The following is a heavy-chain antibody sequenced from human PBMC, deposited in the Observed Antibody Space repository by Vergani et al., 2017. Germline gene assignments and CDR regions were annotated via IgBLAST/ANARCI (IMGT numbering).Heavy chain of an antibody. CDR3: ARAQVDYYDSSGYYFTWYYFDY. Sequence: QVQLVQSGAEVKKPGSSVKVSCKASGGTFSSYAISWVRQAPGQGLEWMGGIIPIFGTANYAQKFQGRVTITADESTSTAYMELSSLRSDDTAVYYCARAQVDYYDSSGYYFTWYYFDYWGQGTLVTVSS. V-gene: IGHV1-69*01. J-gene: IGHJ4*02. CDR2: IIPIFGTA. D-gene: IGHD3-22*01. CDR1: GGTFSSYA.